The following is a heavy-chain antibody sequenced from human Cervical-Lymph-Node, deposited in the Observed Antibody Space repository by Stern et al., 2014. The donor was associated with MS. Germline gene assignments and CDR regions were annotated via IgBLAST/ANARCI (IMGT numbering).Heavy chain of an antibody. J-gene: IGHJ6*02. CDR3: ARDPHPSWYYGMDV. CDR1: GGSISSGGYY. Sequence: QVQLVESGPGLVKPSQTLSLTCTVSGGSISSGGYYWSWIRQHPGKGLEWIGYIYYSGSTYYNPSLKSRVTISVDTSKNQFSLKLSSVTAADTAVYYCARDPHPSWYYGMDVWGQGTTVTVSS. CDR2: IYYSGST. V-gene: IGHV4-31*03.